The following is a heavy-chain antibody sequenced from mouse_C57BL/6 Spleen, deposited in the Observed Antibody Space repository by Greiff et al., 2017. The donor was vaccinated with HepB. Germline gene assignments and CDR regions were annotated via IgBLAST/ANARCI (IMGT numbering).Heavy chain of an antibody. D-gene: IGHD3-2*02. J-gene: IGHJ4*01. CDR2: IYPGSGST. CDR3: ARKDSSGPYYAMDY. Sequence: VQLQQPGAELVKPGASVKMSCKASGYTFTSYWITWVKQRPGQGLEWIGDIYPGSGSTNYNKKFKSKATLTVDTSSSTAYMQLSSLTSEDSAVYYCARKDSSGPYYAMDYWGQGTSVTVSS. V-gene: IGHV1-55*01. CDR1: GYTFTSYW.